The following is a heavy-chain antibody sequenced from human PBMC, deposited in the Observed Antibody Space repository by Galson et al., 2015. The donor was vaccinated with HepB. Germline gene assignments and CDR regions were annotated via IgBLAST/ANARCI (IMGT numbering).Heavy chain of an antibody. D-gene: IGHD2-2*01. Sequence: SVKVSCKASGYTFTGYYMHWVRQAPGQGLEWMGWINPNSGGTNYAQKFQGRVTMTRDTSISTAYMELSRLRSDDTAVYYCARVGVVVPAAKGNYYYGMDVWGRGTTVTVSS. CDR1: GYTFTGYY. CDR3: ARVGVVVPAAKGNYYYGMDV. J-gene: IGHJ6*02. V-gene: IGHV1-2*02. CDR2: INPNSGGT.